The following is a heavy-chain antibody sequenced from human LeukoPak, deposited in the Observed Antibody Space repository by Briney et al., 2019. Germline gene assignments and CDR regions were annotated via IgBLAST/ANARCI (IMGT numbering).Heavy chain of an antibody. CDR1: GGSISSYY. V-gene: IGHV4-59*01. CDR3: ARGVSIPAAQYGY. D-gene: IGHD6-13*01. J-gene: IGHJ4*02. CDR2: IYYSGTT. Sequence: SETLSLTCTVSGGSISSYYWSWIRQPPGKGLEWIGDIYYSGTTNYNPSLKSRVTISVDTSKNQFSLKLSSVTAADTALYYCARGVSIPAAQYGYWGQGPLVTVSS.